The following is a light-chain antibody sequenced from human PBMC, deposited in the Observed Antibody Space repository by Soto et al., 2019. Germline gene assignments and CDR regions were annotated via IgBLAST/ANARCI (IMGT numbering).Light chain of an antibody. Sequence: DIQMTQSPSTLSGSVGDRVTITCRASQTISSWLAWYQQKPGRAPKLLISDASTLETGVPSRFGGGGSGTEFTLTIISLQADDFATYCCQHCATYWAFGPGT. CDR1: QTISSW. V-gene: IGKV1-5*01. CDR2: DAS. J-gene: IGKJ1*01. CDR3: QHCATYWA.